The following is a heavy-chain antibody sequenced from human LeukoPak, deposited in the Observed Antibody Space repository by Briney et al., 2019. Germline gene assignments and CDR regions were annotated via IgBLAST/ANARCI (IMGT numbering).Heavy chain of an antibody. D-gene: IGHD2-2*01. Sequence: PGGSLRLSCAASGFTFSSYAMSWVRQAPGKGLEWVSGISGSGGSTYYADSVKGRFTISRDNSKNTLYLQMNSLRAEDTAVYYCGTLPAADGGYYYYYLDVWGKGTTVTISS. CDR3: GTLPAADGGYYYYYLDV. J-gene: IGHJ6*03. CDR1: GFTFSSYA. V-gene: IGHV3-23*01. CDR2: ISGSGGST.